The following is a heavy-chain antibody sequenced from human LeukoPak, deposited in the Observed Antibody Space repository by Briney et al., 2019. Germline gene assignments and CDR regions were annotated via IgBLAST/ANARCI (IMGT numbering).Heavy chain of an antibody. CDR1: GFTFKTAW. V-gene: IGHV3-15*01. CDR2: LRSNNNGGTS. D-gene: IGHD1-1*01. J-gene: IGHJ5*02. CDR3: TTDGKYDTQGHFWFDP. Sequence: GGSLRLSCVVSGFTFKTAWMAWVRQAPGGGLEWVGRLRSNNNGGTSDYAASVEGRFTFSRDDSKNTLYLQMDNLKIEDTAIYYCTTDGKYDTQGHFWFDPWGQGTLVTVAS.